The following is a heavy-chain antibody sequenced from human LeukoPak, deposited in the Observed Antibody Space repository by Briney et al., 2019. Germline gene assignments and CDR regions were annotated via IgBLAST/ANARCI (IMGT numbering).Heavy chain of an antibody. D-gene: IGHD4-23*01. V-gene: IGHV3-30*02. J-gene: IGHJ4*02. CDR2: IRYDGSDK. Sequence: SGGSLRLSCAASGFTFVSYGMHWVRQAPGKGLEWVTFIRYDGSDKDYADSVKGRFTISRDNSKNTFYLQMNSLRREDTAIYYCAKDAHFLYGGKRDYYFYQWGQGTLGTASS. CDR1: GFTFVSYG. CDR3: AKDAHFLYGGKRDYYFYQ.